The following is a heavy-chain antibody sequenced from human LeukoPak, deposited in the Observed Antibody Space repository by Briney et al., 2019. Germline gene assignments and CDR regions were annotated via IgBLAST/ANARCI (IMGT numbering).Heavy chain of an antibody. CDR1: GGSVSSASYY. V-gene: IGHV4-61*01. Sequence: SETRSLTCAVSGGSVSSASYYWSWIRQPPGKGLEWIGYIYYSGSTSYNPSLKSRVTMSVDTSKNQFSLKLNSVTAADTAVYYCARAPYSSSWYPFDYWGQGTLVTVSS. CDR2: IYYSGST. D-gene: IGHD6-13*01. J-gene: IGHJ4*02. CDR3: ARAPYSSSWYPFDY.